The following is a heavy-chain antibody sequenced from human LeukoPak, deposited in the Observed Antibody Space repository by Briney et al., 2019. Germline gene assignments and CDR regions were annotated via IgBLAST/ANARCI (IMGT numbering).Heavy chain of an antibody. D-gene: IGHD3-22*01. CDR3: ARGRMDYYDRRFGFDP. Sequence: SETLSLTCTVSGGSISSHYWSWIRQPPGKGLEWIGYIYYSGSTNYNPSLKSRVTISVDTSKNQFSLKLSSVTAEDTAVYYCARGRMDYYDRRFGFDPWGQGTLVTVSS. CDR2: IYYSGST. CDR1: GGSISSHY. J-gene: IGHJ5*02. V-gene: IGHV4-59*11.